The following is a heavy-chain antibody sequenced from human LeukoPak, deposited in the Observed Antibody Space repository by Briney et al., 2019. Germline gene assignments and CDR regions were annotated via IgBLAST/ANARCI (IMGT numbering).Heavy chain of an antibody. J-gene: IGHJ4*02. D-gene: IGHD6-19*01. V-gene: IGHV4-39*07. CDR2: IYYSGST. CDR1: GGSISSSSYY. CDR3: ARDRRRGYSSGWYLDY. Sequence: PSETLSLTCTVSGGSISSSSYYWGWIRQPPGKGLEWIGSIYYSGSTYYNPSLKSRVTISVDTSKNQFSLKLSSVTAADTAVYYCARDRRRGYSSGWYLDYWGQGTLVTVSS.